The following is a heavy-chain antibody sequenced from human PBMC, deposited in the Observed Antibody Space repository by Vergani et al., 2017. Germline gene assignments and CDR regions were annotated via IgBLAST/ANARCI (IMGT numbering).Heavy chain of an antibody. D-gene: IGHD1-14*01. Sequence: QVHLVQSGAEVKKPGSSVKISCKVSGDTFTSYAISWVRQAPGQGLEWMGGSIPFVTEPTFAQTFQGRVSITADGSTSTVYMELRGLRSEDTAVYYCARPTGLTTAPAAWGQGTLVTVSS. V-gene: IGHV1-69*12. CDR1: GDTFTSYA. J-gene: IGHJ5*02. CDR2: SIPFVTEP. CDR3: ARPTGLTTAPAA.